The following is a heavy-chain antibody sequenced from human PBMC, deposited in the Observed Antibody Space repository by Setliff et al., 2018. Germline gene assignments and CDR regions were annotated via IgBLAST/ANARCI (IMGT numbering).Heavy chain of an antibody. V-gene: IGHV4-38-2*02. CDR1: GYSISSGYY. D-gene: IGHD4-17*01. Sequence: SETLSLTCTVSGYSISSGYYWGWIRQPPGKGLEWIGSIYHSGSTYYNPSLKSRLTISRDTSKNQVSPKLTSVTAADTAVYYCAGGRRYDYGWDFDYWGQGTLVTVSS. CDR2: IYHSGST. CDR3: AGGRRYDYGWDFDY. J-gene: IGHJ4*02.